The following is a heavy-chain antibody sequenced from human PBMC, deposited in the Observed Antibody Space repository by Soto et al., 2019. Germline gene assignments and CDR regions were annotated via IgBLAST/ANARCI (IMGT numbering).Heavy chain of an antibody. CDR3: ARGRGGYSGYDEPPEDY. D-gene: IGHD5-12*01. V-gene: IGHV4-61*01. Sequence: PSETLSLTSTVSGGSVSSGSYYWSWIRQPPGKGLEWIGEINHSGSTNYNPSLKSRVTISVDTSKNQFSLKLSSVTAADTAVYYCARGRGGYSGYDEPPEDYWGQGTLVTVSS. CDR2: INHSGST. CDR1: GGSVSSGSYY. J-gene: IGHJ4*02.